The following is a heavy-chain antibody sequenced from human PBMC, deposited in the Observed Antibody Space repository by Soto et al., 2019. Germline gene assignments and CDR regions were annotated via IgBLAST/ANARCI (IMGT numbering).Heavy chain of an antibody. Sequence: QVQLQQWGAGPLRPLETLSLTCGVSGGSFSGYYWAWIRQSPGKGLEWIGEINDRGSINYNLSLKSRVSISVDTSKHHYSLNLRSVTAADTAVYYCARESHDILTGPPWVWYFDLWGRGTLVTVSS. V-gene: IGHV4-34*01. CDR2: INDRGSI. J-gene: IGHJ2*01. D-gene: IGHD3-9*01. CDR1: GGSFSGYY. CDR3: ARESHDILTGPPWVWYFDL.